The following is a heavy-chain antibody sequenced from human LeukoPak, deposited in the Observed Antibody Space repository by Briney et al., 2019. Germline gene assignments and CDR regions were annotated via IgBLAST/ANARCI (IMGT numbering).Heavy chain of an antibody. CDR1: GGSISSYY. CDR3: ARDPGGYNWNYGNWFDP. CDR2: IYYSGST. Sequence: SETLSLTCTVSGGSISSYYWSWIRQPPGKGLEWIGYIYYSGSTNYNPSLKSRVTISVDTSKNQFSLKLSSVTAADTAVYYCARDPGGYNWNYGNWFDPWGQGTLVTVSS. J-gene: IGHJ5*02. V-gene: IGHV4-59*01. D-gene: IGHD1-7*01.